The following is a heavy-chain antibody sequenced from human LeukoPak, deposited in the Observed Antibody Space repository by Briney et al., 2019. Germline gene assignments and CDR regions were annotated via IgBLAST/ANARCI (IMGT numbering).Heavy chain of an antibody. D-gene: IGHD3-22*01. Sequence: PSETLSLTCTVSGGSISSGGYYWSWIRQPPGKGLEWIGYIYHSGSTYYNPSLKSRVTISVDRSKNQFSLKLSSVTAADTAVYYCARVWEVGGLDSSGYNAFDIWGQGTMVTVSS. CDR2: IYHSGST. V-gene: IGHV4-30-2*01. CDR3: ARVWEVGGLDSSGYNAFDI. CDR1: GGSISSGGYY. J-gene: IGHJ3*02.